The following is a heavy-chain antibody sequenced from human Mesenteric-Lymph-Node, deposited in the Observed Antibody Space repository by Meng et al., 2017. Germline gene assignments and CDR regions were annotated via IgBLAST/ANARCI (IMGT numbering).Heavy chain of an antibody. CDR2: VSLSGIP. J-gene: IGHJ1*01. V-gene: IGHV4-4*07. CDR3: ARDDYDVYHEEYFAL. Sequence: ESLKISCTASGFTFGDYAMSWFRQPPGKGLEWIGRVSLSGIPDYNPSLASRVNMFVDPSKNQFSLKLSSVTAADTAVYFCARDDYDVYHEEYFALWGQGTLVTVSS. CDR1: GFTFGDYA. D-gene: IGHD4-17*01.